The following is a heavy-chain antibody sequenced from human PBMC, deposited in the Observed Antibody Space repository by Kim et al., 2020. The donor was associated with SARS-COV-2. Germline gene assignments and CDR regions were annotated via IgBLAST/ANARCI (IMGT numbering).Heavy chain of an antibody. J-gene: IGHJ4*02. D-gene: IGHD6-19*01. CDR2: VNHSGST. Sequence: SETLSLTCAVYGGSFSGYYWSWIRQPPGKGLEWIGEVNHSGSTNYNASLKSRVTISVDTSKNQFSLKLSSVTAADTAVYYCARFLFGSCGWYYFDNWGQGTLVTVSS. V-gene: IGHV4-34*01. CDR1: GGSFSGYY. CDR3: ARFLFGSCGWYYFDN.